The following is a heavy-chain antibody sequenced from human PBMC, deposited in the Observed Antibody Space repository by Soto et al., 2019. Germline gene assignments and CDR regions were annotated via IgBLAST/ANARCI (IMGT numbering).Heavy chain of an antibody. D-gene: IGHD2-15*01. CDR2: IIPIFGTA. J-gene: IGHJ4*02. V-gene: IGHV1-69*01. Sequence: VSCKASGGTFSSYAISWVRQAPGQGLEWMGGIIPIFGTANYAQKFQGRVTITADESTSTAYMELSSLRSEDTAVYYCAREKTVVREFDYWGQGTLVTVS. CDR3: AREKTVVREFDY. CDR1: GGTFSSYA.